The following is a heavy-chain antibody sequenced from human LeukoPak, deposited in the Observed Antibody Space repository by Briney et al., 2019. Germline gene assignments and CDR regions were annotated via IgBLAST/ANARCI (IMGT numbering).Heavy chain of an antibody. CDR2: ISNGGTT. CDR3: VRLQPNTGEWAFDN. CDR1: GGPINNYY. V-gene: IGHV4-59*01. D-gene: IGHD1-1*01. J-gene: IGHJ3*02. Sequence: SETPSLTCTVSGGPINNYYWSWIRQPPGEGLEWIGYISNGGTTNYNPSLKSRVTISVDKSKNQLSLKLGSVTAADTAVYHCVRLQPNTGEWAFDNWGQGTLVTVS.